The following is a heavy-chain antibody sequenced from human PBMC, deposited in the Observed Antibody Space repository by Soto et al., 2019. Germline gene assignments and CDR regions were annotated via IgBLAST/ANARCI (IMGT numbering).Heavy chain of an antibody. CDR1: GASITGYY. CDR3: ARGRRWDGGGWGFDY. D-gene: IGHD1-26*01. CDR2: VYYTGTT. V-gene: IGHV4-59*07. Sequence: QVHLQESGPGLVKPSDTLSLTCTVSGASITGYYWSWIRQPPGKGLEWIGYVYYTGTTNYSPSLQSRVASSVVPSKKQFSLSLNSVTATDTAVYYCARGRRWDGGGWGFDYWGQGALVSVSS. J-gene: IGHJ4*02.